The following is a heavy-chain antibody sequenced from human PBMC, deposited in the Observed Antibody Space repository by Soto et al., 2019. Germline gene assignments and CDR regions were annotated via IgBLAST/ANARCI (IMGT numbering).Heavy chain of an antibody. J-gene: IGHJ6*02. CDR1: GVSISKYY. Sequence: SETLSLTCPVSGVSISKYYWDWIRPPAGKGLEWIGRIYTSGSTNYNPSLKSRVTMSVDTSKNQFSLNLNSVTAADTAVYYCACQSQSGPFYSYYGMDVWGQGTTV. V-gene: IGHV4-4*07. CDR2: IYTSGST. D-gene: IGHD3-10*01. CDR3: ACQSQSGPFYSYYGMDV.